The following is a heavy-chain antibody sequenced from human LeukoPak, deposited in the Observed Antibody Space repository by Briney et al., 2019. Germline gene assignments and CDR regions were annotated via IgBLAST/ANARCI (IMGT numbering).Heavy chain of an antibody. CDR1: GFTFSNAW. CDR3: TTDFGSGWHTYYFDY. Sequence: GGSLRLSCAASGFTFSNAWMSWVRQAPGKGLEWVGRIKSKTEGGTTDYAAPVKGRFTISRDDSKNTLYLQMNSLKTEDTAVYYCTTDFGSGWHTYYFDYWGQGTLVTVSS. J-gene: IGHJ4*02. CDR2: IKSKTEGGTT. V-gene: IGHV3-15*01. D-gene: IGHD6-19*01.